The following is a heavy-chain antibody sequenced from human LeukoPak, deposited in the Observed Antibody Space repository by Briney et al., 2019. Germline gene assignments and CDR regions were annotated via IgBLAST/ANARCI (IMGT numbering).Heavy chain of an antibody. V-gene: IGHV3-21*01. CDR1: GFTFRTYS. CDR2: ISTASSYI. J-gene: IGHJ6*03. CDR3: ARRDYYFYSMDV. Sequence: GGSLRLSCAASGFTFRTYSMNWVRQAPGKGLECVSSISTASSYIQYADSVMGRFTISRDNAKNSLYLQMNSLRADDSAIYYCARRDYYFYSMDVWGKGTTVTVS.